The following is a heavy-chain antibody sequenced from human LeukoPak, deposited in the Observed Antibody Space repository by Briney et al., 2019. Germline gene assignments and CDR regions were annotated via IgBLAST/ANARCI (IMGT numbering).Heavy chain of an antibody. J-gene: IGHJ4*02. CDR1: GGSSSSGDYY. D-gene: IGHD3-22*01. CDR2: IYYSGST. Sequence: KPSETLSLTCTVSGGSSSSGDYYWSWIRQPPGKGLEWIGYIYYSGSTYYNPSLKSRVTISVDTSKNQFSLKLSSVTAADTAVYYCAREKRTGYYDSSGYPHGFDYWGQGTLVTVSS. V-gene: IGHV4-30-4*08. CDR3: AREKRTGYYDSSGYPHGFDY.